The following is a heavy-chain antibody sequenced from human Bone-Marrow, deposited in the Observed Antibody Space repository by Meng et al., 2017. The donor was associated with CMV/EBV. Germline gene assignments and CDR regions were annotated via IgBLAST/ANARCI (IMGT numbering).Heavy chain of an antibody. V-gene: IGHV3-74*01. J-gene: IGHJ4*02. Sequence: GESLKISCAASGFSFSSYWMHWVRQGPGKGLVWVSRINSDGSTTTYADFVKGRFTISRDNAKNSLYLQMNSLRAEDTAVYYCARLLWFGELSPGGGDYWGQGTLVRLL. D-gene: IGHD3-10*01. CDR2: INSDGSTT. CDR3: ARLLWFGELSPGGGDY. CDR1: GFSFSSYW.